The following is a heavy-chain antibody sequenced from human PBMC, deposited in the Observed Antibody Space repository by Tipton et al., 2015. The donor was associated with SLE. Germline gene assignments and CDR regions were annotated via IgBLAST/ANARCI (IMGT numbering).Heavy chain of an antibody. D-gene: IGHD3-16*01. CDR3: ARDLGGGAFDI. Sequence: TLSLTCTVSGGSISSYYWSWIRQPAGKGRGWIGRIYTSGSTSHNPSLKSRVSVSVDTSRKQFFLNLNSVTAADTAVYYCARDLGGGAFDIWGQGTMVTVSS. CDR1: GGSISSYY. J-gene: IGHJ3*02. CDR2: IYTSGST. V-gene: IGHV4-4*07.